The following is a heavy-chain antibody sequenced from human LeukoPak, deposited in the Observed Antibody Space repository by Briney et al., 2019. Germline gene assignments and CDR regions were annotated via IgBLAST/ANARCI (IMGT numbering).Heavy chain of an antibody. CDR2: INTNTGNP. Sequence: ASVKVSCKTSGYTFDNYAINWVRQAPGQGLEWMGWINTNTGNPTNAQGFTGRFVFSLDTSVSAAFLQINSLKAEDTALYYCVRGIDTTGYSNYWGQGTLVTVSS. CDR1: GYTFDNYA. J-gene: IGHJ4*02. CDR3: VRGIDTTGYSNY. D-gene: IGHD3-22*01. V-gene: IGHV7-4-1*02.